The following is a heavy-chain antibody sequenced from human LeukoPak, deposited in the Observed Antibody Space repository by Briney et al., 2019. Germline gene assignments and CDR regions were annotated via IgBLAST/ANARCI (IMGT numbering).Heavy chain of an antibody. Sequence: PGGSLRLSCAASGFGFSRFGMIWVRQAPGKGLEWLSYISTSGTQSYADSVKGRITVSRDNVKKSVSLQMNSLRVGDTAVYYCARRNTIFRGYFYMDVWGKGTTVTVAS. CDR3: ARRNTIFRGYFYMDV. V-gene: IGHV3-48*01. D-gene: IGHD3-3*01. J-gene: IGHJ6*03. CDR1: GFGFSRFG. CDR2: ISTSGTQ.